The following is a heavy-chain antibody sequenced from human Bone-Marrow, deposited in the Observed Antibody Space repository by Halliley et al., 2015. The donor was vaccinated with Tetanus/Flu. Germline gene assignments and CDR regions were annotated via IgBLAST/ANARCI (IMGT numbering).Heavy chain of an antibody. CDR2: ISNSGST. V-gene: IGHV4-30-4*01. CDR3: AGVAGDYGDIYFQH. D-gene: IGHD4-17*01. J-gene: IGHJ1*01. Sequence: TLSLTCAVSGGSITRGGFYWSWIRQPPGKGLEYVGYISNSGSTYYKPSLKSRLTISVDTSENQVSLKLNSVTAADTAVYYCAGVAGDYGDIYFQHWGQGTLVTVSS. CDR1: GGSITRGGFY.